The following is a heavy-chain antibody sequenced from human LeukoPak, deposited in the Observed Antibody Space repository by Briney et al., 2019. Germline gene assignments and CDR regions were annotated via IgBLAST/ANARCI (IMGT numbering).Heavy chain of an antibody. V-gene: IGHV4-4*07. CDR3: ARSPRYCSSTGCYTGAFDI. CDR2: IYTSGST. J-gene: IGHJ3*02. CDR1: GGSISSYY. Sequence: PSEILSLTCTVSGGSISSYYWSWIRQPAGKGLEWIGRIYTSGSTNYNPSLKSRVTMSVDTSKNQFSLKLSSVTAADTAVYYCARSPRYCSSTGCYTGAFDIWGQGTMVTVSS. D-gene: IGHD2-2*02.